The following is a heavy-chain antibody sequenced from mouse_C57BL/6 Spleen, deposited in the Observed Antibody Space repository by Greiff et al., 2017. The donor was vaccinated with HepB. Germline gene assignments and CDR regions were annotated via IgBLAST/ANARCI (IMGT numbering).Heavy chain of an antibody. CDR2: ISSGSSTI. CDR1: GFTFSDYG. Sequence: DVKLQESGGGLVKPGGSLKLSCAASGFTFSDYGMHWVRQAPEKGLEWVAYISSGSSTIYYADTVKGRFTISRDNAKNTLFLQMTSRRSEDTAMYYCARPGGPGAMDYWGQGTSVTVSS. CDR3: ARPGGPGAMDY. J-gene: IGHJ4*01. V-gene: IGHV5-17*01.